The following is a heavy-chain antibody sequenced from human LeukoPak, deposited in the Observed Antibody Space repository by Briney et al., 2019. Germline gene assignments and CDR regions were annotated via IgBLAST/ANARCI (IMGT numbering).Heavy chain of an antibody. V-gene: IGHV1-2*02. D-gene: IGHD6-19*01. CDR3: ARPRGSSGWLDY. J-gene: IGHJ4*02. CDR1: GYTFTAYY. Sequence: ASVKVSCKASGYTFTAYYMHWVRQAPGQGLEWMGWINPNSGGTDYEQKFQGRVTMTRDTYISTAYMELSRLRSDDTAVYYCARPRGSSGWLDYWGQGTPVTASS. CDR2: INPNSGGT.